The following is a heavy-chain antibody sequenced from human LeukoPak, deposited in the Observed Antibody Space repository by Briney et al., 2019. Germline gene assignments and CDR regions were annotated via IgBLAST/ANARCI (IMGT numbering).Heavy chain of an antibody. D-gene: IGHD3-10*01. CDR1: GFSFDTHG. CDR3: ARDVFAASSRGSFDF. J-gene: IGHJ4*02. Sequence: PGGSLRLSCAASGFSFDTHGMHWVRQAPGKGLEWVAVIWYDGSKKYYADSVKGRFTISRDNSKKSLFLQMNSLRAEETALYYCARDVFAASSRGSFDFWGQGTLVTVSS. V-gene: IGHV3-33*01. CDR2: IWYDGSKK.